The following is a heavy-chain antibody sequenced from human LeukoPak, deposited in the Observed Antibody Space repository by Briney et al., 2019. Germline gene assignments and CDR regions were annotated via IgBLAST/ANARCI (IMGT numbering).Heavy chain of an antibody. CDR3: AGLSGYDPYYFDY. V-gene: IGHV1-2*02. D-gene: IGHD5-12*01. J-gene: IGHJ4*02. Sequence: ASMKVSCKASGYSFTGYYMHWVRQAPGQGLEWMGCINPNSGGTDYARKFQGRVTMTRDTSISTAYMELSRLTSDDTAVYYCAGLSGYDPYYFDYWGQGTLVAVSS. CDR2: INPNSGGT. CDR1: GYSFTGYY.